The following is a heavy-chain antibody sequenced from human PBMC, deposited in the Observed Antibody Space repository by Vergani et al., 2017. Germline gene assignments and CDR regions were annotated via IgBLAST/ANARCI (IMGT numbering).Heavy chain of an antibody. CDR3: AKGTGSWYVDPNY. CDR2: ISYDGSNK. CDR1: GFTFSSYA. V-gene: IGHV3-30-3*01. J-gene: IGHJ4*02. D-gene: IGHD6-13*01. Sequence: QVQLVESGGGVVQPGRSLRLSCAASGFTFSSYAMHWVRQAPGKGLEWVAVISYDGSNKYYADSVKGRFTISRDNSKNTLYLQMNSLRAEDTAVYYCAKGTGSWYVDPNYWGQGTLVTVSS.